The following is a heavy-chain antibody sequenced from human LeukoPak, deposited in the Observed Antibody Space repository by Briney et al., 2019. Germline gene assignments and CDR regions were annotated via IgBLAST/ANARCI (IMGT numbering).Heavy chain of an antibody. CDR2: IYYSGST. Sequence: SETLSLTCTVSGGSISSYYWSWIRQPPGKGLEWIGYIYYSGSTNYNPSLKSRVTISVDTSKNQFSLKLSSVTAADTAVYYCARDRYSSSWYSDAFDIWGRGTMVTVSS. J-gene: IGHJ3*02. D-gene: IGHD6-13*01. V-gene: IGHV4-59*01. CDR3: ARDRYSSSWYSDAFDI. CDR1: GGSISSYY.